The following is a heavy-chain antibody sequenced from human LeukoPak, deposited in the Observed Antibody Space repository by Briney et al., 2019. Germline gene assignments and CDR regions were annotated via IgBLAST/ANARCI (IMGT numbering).Heavy chain of an antibody. J-gene: IGHJ4*02. D-gene: IGHD6-13*01. Sequence: GGSLRLSCAASGFTFSSYWMSWVRQAPGKGLEWVANIKQDGSEKYYVDSVKGRFTISRDNAKNSLYLQMNSLRAEDTAVYYCARDPGAAAAPRGADYWGQGTLVTVSS. V-gene: IGHV3-7*01. CDR2: IKQDGSEK. CDR1: GFTFSSYW. CDR3: ARDPGAAAAPRGADY.